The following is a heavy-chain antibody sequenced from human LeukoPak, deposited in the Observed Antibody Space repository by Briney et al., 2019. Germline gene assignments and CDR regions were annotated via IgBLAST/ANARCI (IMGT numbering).Heavy chain of an antibody. CDR3: ARAGILYYGSGSYYNG. J-gene: IGHJ4*02. CDR1: GYTFTRYY. D-gene: IGHD3-10*01. CDR2: INPNSGGT. Sequence: ASVNVSCTASGYTFTRYYMHWVRQAPGQGLKWMGWINPNSGGTNYAQKFQGRATMTRDTSISTAYMELSRLRSDDTAVYYCARAGILYYGSGSYYNGWGQGTLVTVSS. V-gene: IGHV1-2*02.